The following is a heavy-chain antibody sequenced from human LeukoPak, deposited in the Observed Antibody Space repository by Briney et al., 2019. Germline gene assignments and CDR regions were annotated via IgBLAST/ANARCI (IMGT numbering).Heavy chain of an antibody. CDR2: INPSGGST. J-gene: IGHJ6*03. D-gene: IGHD4-23*01. CDR3: ARGGKTTVVTFNYYYMDV. CDR1: GGAFSSYA. Sequence: ASVKVSCKASGGAFSSYAISWVRQAPGQGLEWMGIINPSGGSTSYAQKFQGRVTMTRDMSTSTVYMELSSLRSEDTAVYYCARGGKTTVVTFNYYYMDVWGKGTTVTVSS. V-gene: IGHV1-46*01.